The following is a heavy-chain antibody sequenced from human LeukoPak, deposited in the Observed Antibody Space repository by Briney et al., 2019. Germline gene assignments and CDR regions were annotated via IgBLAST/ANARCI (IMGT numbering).Heavy chain of an antibody. CDR3: AKDPASLLWFGESLYFDY. Sequence: PGGSLRLSCAASGFTFSSYAMSWVRQAPGKGLEWVSAISGSGGSTYYADSVKGRFTISRDNSKNTLYLQMNSLRAEDTAVYYCAKDPASLLWFGESLYFDYWGQGTLVTVSS. J-gene: IGHJ4*02. V-gene: IGHV3-23*01. CDR2: ISGSGGST. D-gene: IGHD3-10*01. CDR1: GFTFSSYA.